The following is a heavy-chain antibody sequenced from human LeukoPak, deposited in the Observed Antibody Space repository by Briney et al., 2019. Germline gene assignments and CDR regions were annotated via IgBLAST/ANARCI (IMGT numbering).Heavy chain of an antibody. CDR1: GFTFSSYS. Sequence: GGSLRLSCAASGFTFSSYSMNWVRQAPGKGLEWVSSISSSSSYIYYADSVKGRFTISRDNAKNSLYLQMNSLRAEDTAVYYCARGILTGLDYFDYWGQGTLVTVSS. CDR2: ISSSSSYI. CDR3: ARGILTGLDYFDY. V-gene: IGHV3-21*01. J-gene: IGHJ4*02. D-gene: IGHD3-9*01.